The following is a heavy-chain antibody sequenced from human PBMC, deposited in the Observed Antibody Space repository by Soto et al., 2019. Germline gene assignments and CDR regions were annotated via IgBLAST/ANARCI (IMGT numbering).Heavy chain of an antibody. CDR2: INHSGST. V-gene: IGHV4-34*01. CDR3: ARGDKGYCSSTSCYGIFDY. D-gene: IGHD2-2*01. CDR1: GGSFSGCY. Sequence: SETLSLTCAVYGGSFSGCYWSWIRQPPGKGLEWIGEINHSGSTNYNPSLKSRVTISVDTSKNQFSLKLSSVTAADTAVYYCARGDKGYCSSTSCYGIFDYWGQGTLVTVSS. J-gene: IGHJ4*02.